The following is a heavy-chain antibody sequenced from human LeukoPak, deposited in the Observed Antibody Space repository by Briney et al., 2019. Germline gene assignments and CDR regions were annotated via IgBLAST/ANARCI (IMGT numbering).Heavy chain of an antibody. D-gene: IGHD4-17*01. CDR2: IKYDGSEK. V-gene: IGHV3-7*03. CDR3: AKVRYGDYSGFDP. CDR1: GITFSSYW. J-gene: IGHJ5*02. Sequence: GGSLRLSCAASGITFSSYWMSWVRQAPGKGLEWVAKIKYDGSEKYYVDSVKGRFTISRDNAKNSLYLQMNSLRAEDTALYYCAKVRYGDYSGFDPWGQGTLVTVSS.